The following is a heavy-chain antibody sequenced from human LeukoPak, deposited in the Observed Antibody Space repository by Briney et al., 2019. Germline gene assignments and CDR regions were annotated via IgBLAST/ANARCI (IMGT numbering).Heavy chain of an antibody. CDR2: INANSGDT. J-gene: IGHJ3*02. Sequence: GASVKVSCKASVYTFTGYYMHWVRQAPGQGLEWMGWINANSGDTNYAQKFQGRVTMTRDTSISAVYMELSRLTSDDTAVYYCASRLQNYYDSSGYYVDAFDIWGQGTMVTVCS. V-gene: IGHV1-2*02. CDR1: VYTFTGYY. CDR3: ASRLQNYYDSSGYYVDAFDI. D-gene: IGHD3-22*01.